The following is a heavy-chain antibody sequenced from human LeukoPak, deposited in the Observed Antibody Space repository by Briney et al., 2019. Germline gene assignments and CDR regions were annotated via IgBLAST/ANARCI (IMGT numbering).Heavy chain of an antibody. CDR3: ARDSELTGDRTEY. Sequence: GGSLRLSCAASGFTLSSYEMNWVRQAPGQGLEWVSYISTSGSTLYADSVKGRFTISRDDAKNSLYLQMNSLRAEDTAVYYCARDSELTGDRTEYWGQGTLVTVSS. V-gene: IGHV3-48*03. J-gene: IGHJ4*02. CDR1: GFTLSSYE. CDR2: ISTSGST. D-gene: IGHD1-7*01.